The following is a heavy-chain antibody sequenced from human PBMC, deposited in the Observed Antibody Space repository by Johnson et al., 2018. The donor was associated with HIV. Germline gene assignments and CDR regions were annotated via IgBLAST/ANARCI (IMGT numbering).Heavy chain of an antibody. J-gene: IGHJ3*02. V-gene: IGHV3-30*03. CDR1: GFIFGDYG. CDR2: ISNDGTDK. Sequence: QVQLMESGGGVLRPGGSLRLSCEGFGFIFGDYGLNWVRQAPGKGLEWVYVISNDGTDKYYADSVKGRFTISRDNSKNTLYLQVNSLRPGDTALYYCVRGRGGDSSGWYDAFDIWGQGTMVTVSS. D-gene: IGHD6-19*01. CDR3: VRGRGGDSSGWYDAFDI.